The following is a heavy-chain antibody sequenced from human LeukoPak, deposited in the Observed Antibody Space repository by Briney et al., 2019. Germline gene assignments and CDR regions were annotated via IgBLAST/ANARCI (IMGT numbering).Heavy chain of an antibody. V-gene: IGHV1-8*01. CDR1: GYTFTSYD. D-gene: IGHD3-22*01. J-gene: IGHJ3*02. CDR2: MNPNSGNT. CDR3: ARMYYYDSSGYSGDGFDI. Sequence: ASVKVSCKASGYTFTSYDINWVRQATGQGLEWMGWMNPNSGNTGYAQKFQGRVTITRNTSISTAYMELSSLRSEDTAVYYCARMYYYDSSGYSGDGFDIWGQGTMVTVSS.